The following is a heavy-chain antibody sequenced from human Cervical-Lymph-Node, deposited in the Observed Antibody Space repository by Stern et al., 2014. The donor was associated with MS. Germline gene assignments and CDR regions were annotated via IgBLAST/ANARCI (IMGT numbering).Heavy chain of an antibody. J-gene: IGHJ4*02. CDR2: IYHSGRT. CDR1: GDSISSTNW. V-gene: IGHV4-4*02. Sequence: QVQLQESGPGLVKPSGTLSLTCAVSGDSISSTNWWIWVRQSPQKGLEWIGEIYHSGRTTYNPSLKSRLTMSVDKSKNQFSLKLTSVTAADTAVYYCARDGGYSDSSGYYFDYWGQGVLVTVSS. D-gene: IGHD3-22*01. CDR3: ARDGGYSDSSGYYFDY.